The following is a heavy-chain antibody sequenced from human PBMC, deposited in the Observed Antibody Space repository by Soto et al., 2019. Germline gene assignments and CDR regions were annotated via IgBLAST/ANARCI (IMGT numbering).Heavy chain of an antibody. D-gene: IGHD6-25*01. V-gene: IGHV5-51*01. CDR2: IYPGDSDT. J-gene: IGHJ5*02. CDR3: AGHRYDSSVKWFHP. CDR1: GYSFTSYW. Sequence: GESLKISCRGSGYSFTSYWIGWVRQMPGKGLEWMGIIYPGDSDTRYSPSFQGQATISADKSISTAYLQWSSLKASDTAMYYCAGHRYDSSVKWFHPCGQGTLVTVSS.